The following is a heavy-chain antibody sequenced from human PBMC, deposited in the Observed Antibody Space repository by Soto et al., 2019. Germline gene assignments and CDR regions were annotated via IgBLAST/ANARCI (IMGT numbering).Heavy chain of an antibody. D-gene: IGHD6-19*01. CDR2: VFHTGTT. CDR1: GDSVSSPYY. CDR3: ARSAGWYAVHS. V-gene: IGHV4-4*02. Sequence: QVQLQESGPGLVKPSGTLSLTCAVSGDSVSSPYYWCWVRQPPGRGLEWIGEVFHTGTTSYNPSLRSRVTISMDKSNNHFSLHLSSVTAADTAVYYFARSAGWYAVHSWGPGTLVIVSS. J-gene: IGHJ4*02.